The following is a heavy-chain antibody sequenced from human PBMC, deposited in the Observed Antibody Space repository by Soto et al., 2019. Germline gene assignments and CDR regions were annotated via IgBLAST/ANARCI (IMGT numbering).Heavy chain of an antibody. Sequence: EVQLVESGGGLVQPGGSLRLSCVASGFTFSNDSLNLVPPAPGKGLGWVAHNSTSGATRYYADSVKGRFTISRDNAKTSLYLQMDSLRNEDTAVYYCARFFGSGFDYWGQGTLVTVSS. CDR3: ARFFGSGFDY. J-gene: IGHJ4*02. D-gene: IGHD6-19*01. CDR2: NSTSGATR. CDR1: GFTFSNDS. V-gene: IGHV3-48*02.